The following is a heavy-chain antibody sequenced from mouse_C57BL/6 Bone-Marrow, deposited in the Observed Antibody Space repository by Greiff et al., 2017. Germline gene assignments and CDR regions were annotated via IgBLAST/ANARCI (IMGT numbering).Heavy chain of an antibody. CDR2: FHPYNDAT. Sequence: QVQLKQSGAELVKPGASVKMSCKASGYTFTNYPIEWVKQNHGKSLEWIGNFHPYNDATKYNEKFKGTATLTVEKSSNSVYLELSRFTSADSAVYACARSSAFFYYFDYWGQGTTLTVSS. D-gene: IGHD6-1*01. CDR3: ARSSAFFYYFDY. CDR1: GYTFTNYP. J-gene: IGHJ2*01. V-gene: IGHV1-47*01.